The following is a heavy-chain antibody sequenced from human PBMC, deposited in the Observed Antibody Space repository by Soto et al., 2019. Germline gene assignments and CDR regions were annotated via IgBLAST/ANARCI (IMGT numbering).Heavy chain of an antibody. D-gene: IGHD3-3*01. CDR3: ARTYYDFWSGTNPSWFDP. J-gene: IGHJ5*02. CDR1: VGSISSGDYY. CDR2: IYYSGST. V-gene: IGHV4-30-4*01. Sequence: QVQLQESGPGLVKPSQTLSLTCTVSVGSISSGDYYWSWIRQPPGKGLEWIGYIYYSGSTYYNPSLKSRVTISVDTSKNQFSLKLSSVTAADTAVYYCARTYYDFWSGTNPSWFDPWGQGTLVTVSS.